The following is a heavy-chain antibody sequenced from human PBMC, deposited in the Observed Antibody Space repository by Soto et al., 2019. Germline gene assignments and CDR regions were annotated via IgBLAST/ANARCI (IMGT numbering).Heavy chain of an antibody. D-gene: IGHD3-22*01. V-gene: IGHV3-33*01. CDR3: AREQYYYDSSGYYMDY. CDR1: GFTFSSYG. CDR2: IWYDGSNK. Sequence: QVQLVESGGGVVQPGRSLRLSCAASGFTFSSYGMHWVRQAPGKGLEWVAVIWYDGSNKYYADSVKGRFTISRDNSKNTLYLQMNSLRAEDTAVYYCAREQYYYDSSGYYMDYWGQGTLVTVSS. J-gene: IGHJ4*02.